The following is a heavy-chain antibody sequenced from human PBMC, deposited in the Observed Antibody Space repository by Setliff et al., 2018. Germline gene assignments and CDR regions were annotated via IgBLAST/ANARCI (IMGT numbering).Heavy chain of an antibody. J-gene: IGHJ6*03. CDR3: ARDPNSGSYWNYYYYMDV. CDR1: GFTLSTYA. D-gene: IGHD1-26*01. CDR2: ISSSSSTI. Sequence: GGSLRLSCVASGFTLSTYAMSWVRQAPGKGLEWVSYISSSSSTIYYADSVKGRFTISRDNAKNSLYLQMNSLRAEDTAVYYCARDPNSGSYWNYYYYMDVWGKGTTVTVSS. V-gene: IGHV3-48*01.